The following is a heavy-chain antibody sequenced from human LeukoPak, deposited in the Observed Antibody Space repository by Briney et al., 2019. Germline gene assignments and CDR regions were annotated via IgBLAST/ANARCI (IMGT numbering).Heavy chain of an antibody. V-gene: IGHV4-38-2*01. CDR3: ARWGFWSGYYDYYYYYYMDV. CDR2: IYQRGST. CDR1: GYSISSGYY. D-gene: IGHD3-3*01. Sequence: PSETLSLTCAVDGYSISSGYYWGWIRQPLGKGLEWIVSIYQRGSTYYNPSLKSRVTISVDTYKNQFSLKLSSVTAADTAVYYCARWGFWSGYYDYYYYYYMDVWGKGTTVTVSS. J-gene: IGHJ6*03.